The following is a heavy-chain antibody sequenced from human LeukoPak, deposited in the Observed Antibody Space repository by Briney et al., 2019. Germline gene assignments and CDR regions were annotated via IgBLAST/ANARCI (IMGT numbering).Heavy chain of an antibody. J-gene: IGHJ4*02. CDR2: ISGGGSTT. CDR3: AKGGAYGSGSYFDS. D-gene: IGHD3-10*01. Sequence: PGGSLKLSCTASRFTFSSYGMSWVRQAPGKGLEWVASISGGGSTTYNTDAVKGRFTISRDYSKSTVSLQMSSLRVEDTAVYYCAKGGAYGSGSYFDSWGQGTLVTVSS. V-gene: IGHV3-23*01. CDR1: RFTFSSYG.